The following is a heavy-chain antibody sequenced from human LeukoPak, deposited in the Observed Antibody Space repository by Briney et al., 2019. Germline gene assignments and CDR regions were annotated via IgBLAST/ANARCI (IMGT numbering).Heavy chain of an antibody. CDR1: GYTFTSYY. V-gene: IGHV1-2*02. D-gene: IGHD6-19*01. J-gene: IGHJ4*02. CDR3: ATRIAVAGFDY. Sequence: ASVKVSCKASGYTFTSYYMHWVRQTPGQRLELMGWINANSGVTEYAQKFQGRVTMTRDTSISTAYMELSGLRSDDTALFYCATRIAVAGFDYWGPGTLVTVSS. CDR2: INANSGVT.